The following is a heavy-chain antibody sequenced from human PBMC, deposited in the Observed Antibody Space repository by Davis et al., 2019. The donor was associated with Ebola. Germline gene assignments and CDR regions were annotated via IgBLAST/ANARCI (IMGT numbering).Heavy chain of an antibody. CDR1: GYTLTELS. CDR3: ARDNSNYDYFDY. D-gene: IGHD4-11*01. V-gene: IGHV1-69*04. J-gene: IGHJ4*02. CDR2: IIPILGIA. Sequence: AASVKVSCKVSGYTLTELSMHWVRQAPGQGLEWMGRIIPILGIANYAQKFQGRVTITADKSTSTAYMELSSLRSEDTAVYYCARDNSNYDYFDYWGQGTLVTVSS.